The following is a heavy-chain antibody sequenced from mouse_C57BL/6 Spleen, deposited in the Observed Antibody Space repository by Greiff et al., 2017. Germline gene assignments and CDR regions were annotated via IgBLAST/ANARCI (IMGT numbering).Heavy chain of an antibody. CDR1: GFTFSDYG. CDR3: ARGRRNFDY. J-gene: IGHJ3*01. CDR2: ISSGSSTI. V-gene: IGHV5-17*01. D-gene: IGHD2-12*01. Sequence: EVKLMESGGGLVKPGGSLKLSCAASGFTFSDYGMHWVRQAPEKGLEWVAYISSGSSTIYYADTVKGRFTISRDNAKNTLFLQMTSLRSEDTAMYYCARGRRNFDYWGQGTLVTVSA.